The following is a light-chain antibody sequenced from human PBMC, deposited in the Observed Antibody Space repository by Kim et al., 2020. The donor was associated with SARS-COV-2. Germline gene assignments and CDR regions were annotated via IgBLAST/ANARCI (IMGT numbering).Light chain of an antibody. CDR1: QSISSSY. V-gene: IGKV3-20*01. J-gene: IGKJ4*01. Sequence: SLSPGERATLSCRASQSISSSYLAWYQQKPGQAPRLLIYGASSRATGIPDRFSGSGSGTDFTLTISRLEPEDFAVYYCQQYDGSVFGGGTKVDIK. CDR3: QQYDGSV. CDR2: GAS.